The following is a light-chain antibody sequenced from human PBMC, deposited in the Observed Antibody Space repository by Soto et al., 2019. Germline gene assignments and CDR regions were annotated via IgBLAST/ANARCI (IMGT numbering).Light chain of an antibody. Sequence: EIVLTQSPATLSVSPGDRATLSCRASQSVSSNLAWYQQKPGQSPRLLIYGASTRATGVPARFSGSGSGTEFTLTISSLQSEDFAVYYCQQYINLWTFGQGTKVEIK. V-gene: IGKV3-15*01. CDR1: QSVSSN. CDR2: GAS. CDR3: QQYINLWT. J-gene: IGKJ1*01.